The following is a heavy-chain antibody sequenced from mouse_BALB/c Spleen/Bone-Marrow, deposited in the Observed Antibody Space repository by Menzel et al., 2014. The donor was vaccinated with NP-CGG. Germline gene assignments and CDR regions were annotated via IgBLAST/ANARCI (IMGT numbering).Heavy chain of an antibody. Sequence: VQLQQPGAELAKPGASVKMSCKASGYTFTVYWIHWVKQRPGQGLEWIGYINPSTAYTEYNQKFKDKATLTADKSSTTAYMQLSSLTSEDSAVYYCALAAATPFAYWGQGTLVTVS. CDR1: GYTFTVYW. CDR2: INPSTAYT. CDR3: ALAAATPFAY. J-gene: IGHJ3*01. V-gene: IGHV1-7*01. D-gene: IGHD6-1*01.